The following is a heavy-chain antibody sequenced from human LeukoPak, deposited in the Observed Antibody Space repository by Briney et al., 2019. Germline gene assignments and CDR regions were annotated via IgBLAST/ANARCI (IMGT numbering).Heavy chain of an antibody. V-gene: IGHV3-21*01. J-gene: IGHJ4*02. Sequence: GGSLRLSCAASGFTFSSSTMNWVRQAPGKGLEWVATISSTSSYILYADSVKGRFTISRDNAKNSVYLQMNSLRAEDTAVYYCASVGLGSGLPFDYWGQGTLVTVSS. CDR2: ISSTSSYI. D-gene: IGHD3-3*01. CDR3: ASVGLGSGLPFDY. CDR1: GFTFSSST.